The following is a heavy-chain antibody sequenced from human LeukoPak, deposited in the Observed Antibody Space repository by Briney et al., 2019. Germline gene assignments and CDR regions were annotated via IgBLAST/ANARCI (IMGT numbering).Heavy chain of an antibody. CDR2: IYTSGST. CDR1: GVSISSYY. V-gene: IGHV4-4*07. D-gene: IGHD3-22*01. CDR3: ARDGYYYDSSGYGLDY. J-gene: IGHJ4*02. Sequence: SEILSLTCTVSGVSISSYYWSWIRQPAGKGLEWIGRIYTSGSTNYNPSLKSRVTMSVDTSKNQFSLKLSSVTAADTAVYYCARDGYYYDSSGYGLDYWGQGTLVTVSS.